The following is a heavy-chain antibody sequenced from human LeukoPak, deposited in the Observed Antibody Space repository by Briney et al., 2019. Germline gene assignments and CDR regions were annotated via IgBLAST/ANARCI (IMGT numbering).Heavy chain of an antibody. CDR3: ARGPYDSSGYYPYYFDY. J-gene: IGHJ4*02. Sequence: SETLSLTCTVSGGSISSYYWSWIRQPPGKGLEWIGYIYYSGSTNYNPSLKSRVTISADTSKNQFSLKLSSVTAADTAVYYCARGPYDSSGYYPYYFDYWGQGTLVTVSS. CDR2: IYYSGST. V-gene: IGHV4-59*08. CDR1: GGSISSYY. D-gene: IGHD3-22*01.